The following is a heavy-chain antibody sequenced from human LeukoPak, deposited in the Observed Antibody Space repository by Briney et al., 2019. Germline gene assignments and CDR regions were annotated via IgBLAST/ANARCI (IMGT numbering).Heavy chain of an antibody. CDR3: ARVWAHYYYYMDV. CDR1: GGSFSGYY. J-gene: IGHJ6*03. CDR2: INHSGST. Sequence: SETLSLTSAVYGGSFSGYYWSWIRQPPGKGLEWIGEINHSGSTNYNPSLKSRVTISVDTSKNQFSLKLSSVTAADTAVYYCARVWAHYYYYMDVWGKGTTVTVSS. D-gene: IGHD3-16*01. V-gene: IGHV4-34*01.